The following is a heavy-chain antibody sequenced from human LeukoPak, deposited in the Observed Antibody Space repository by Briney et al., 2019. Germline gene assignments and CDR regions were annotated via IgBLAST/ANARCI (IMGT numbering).Heavy chain of an antibody. CDR3: ARGNSGSYSQDWFDP. Sequence: LSLTCTVSGYSISSGYYWGWIRQPPGKGLVWVSGISWNSGTIGYADSVKGRFTISRDNAKNSLYLQMNSLRDDDMALYYCARGNSGSYSQDWFDPWGQGTLVTVSS. J-gene: IGHJ5*02. CDR2: ISWNSGTI. D-gene: IGHD1-26*01. V-gene: IGHV3-9*03. CDR1: GYSISSGYY.